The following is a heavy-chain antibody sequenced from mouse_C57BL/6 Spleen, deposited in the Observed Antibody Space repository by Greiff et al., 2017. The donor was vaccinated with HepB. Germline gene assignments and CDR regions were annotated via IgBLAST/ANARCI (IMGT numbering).Heavy chain of an antibody. CDR1: GYTFTSYW. D-gene: IGHD1-1*01. Sequence: QVQLQQPGAELVKPGASVKLSCKASGYTFTSYWIPWVKQRPGQGLEWIGDIYPGSGSTKYNEKFKSKATLTVDKSSSTAYMQLSSLTSEDSAVYSGASWSSRTVVGPYYAMDYWGQGTSVTVSS. CDR2: IYPGSGST. V-gene: IGHV1-55*01. J-gene: IGHJ4*01. CDR3: ASWSSRTVVGPYYAMDY.